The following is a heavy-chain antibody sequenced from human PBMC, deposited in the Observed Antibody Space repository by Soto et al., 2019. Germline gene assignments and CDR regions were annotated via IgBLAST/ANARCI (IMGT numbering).Heavy chain of an antibody. D-gene: IGHD3-10*01. V-gene: IGHV1-18*01. J-gene: IGHJ3*02. CDR2: ISAYNGNT. Sequence: QGQLVQSVGEVKKPGASLKVSCKASGYNFILHGISWVRQAPGQGLEWMGWISAYNGNTNYAQNFQDRVTMTTDPSTSTVNMELRSLRSDDTAVYYCARVWYDGNSGAFDISGQGTKVTVSS. CDR1: GYNFILHG. CDR3: ARVWYDGNSGAFDI.